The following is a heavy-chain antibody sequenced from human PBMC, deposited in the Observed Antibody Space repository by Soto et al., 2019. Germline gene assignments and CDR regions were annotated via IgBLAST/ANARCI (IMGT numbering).Heavy chain of an antibody. J-gene: IGHJ6*02. CDR2: IYHAGSV. CDR3: ARTFDYYGMDV. CDR1: GYSIASGYY. V-gene: IGHV4-38-2*01. Sequence: XETLSLTCSVSGYSIASGYYWAWIRQSPGKGLEWIGSIYHAGSVYYNPSLNSRVAVSLDTSKNHFSLKLTSVTAADTAVYYCARTFDYYGMDVWGQGTTVTVSS.